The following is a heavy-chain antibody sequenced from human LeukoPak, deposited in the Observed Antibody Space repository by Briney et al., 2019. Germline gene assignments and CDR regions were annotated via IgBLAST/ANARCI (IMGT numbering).Heavy chain of an antibody. CDR3: ASTQSQSGSYRYYFAY. CDR2: INHTGST. Sequence: PSETLSLTCAVYGGSLSAYYWRWIRQPPGKGLEWLGEINHTGSTKYNPSLTSRVTISVDTSKNQFSLKLSSVTAADTAVYYCASTQSQSGSYRYYFAYWGQGTLVTVSS. J-gene: IGHJ4*02. V-gene: IGHV4-34*01. CDR1: GGSLSAYY. D-gene: IGHD1-26*01.